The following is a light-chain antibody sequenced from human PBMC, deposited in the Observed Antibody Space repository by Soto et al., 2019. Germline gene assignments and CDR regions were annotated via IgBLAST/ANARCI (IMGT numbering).Light chain of an antibody. J-gene: IGKJ3*01. Sequence: IVLTQSPGTLSFSRGEIATLSFRASQSVSSSYLVWHQQKPGQAPRLLIYAASRRATGIPDRFSGSGSGTDFTLTISSLEPEDSAVYYCQQRSNWLFGPGTKVDIK. CDR3: QQRSNWL. V-gene: IGKV3D-20*02. CDR1: QSVSSSY. CDR2: AAS.